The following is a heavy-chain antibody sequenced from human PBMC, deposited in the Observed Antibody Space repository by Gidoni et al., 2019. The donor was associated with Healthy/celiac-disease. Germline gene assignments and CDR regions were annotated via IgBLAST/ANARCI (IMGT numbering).Heavy chain of an antibody. CDR1: GGTFSSYA. CDR3: ARESYYGSGSYDYFDY. J-gene: IGHJ4*02. CDR2: IIPIFGTA. Sequence: QVQMVQSGAEVKKPGSSVKVSCKASGGTFSSYAISWVRQAPGQGLEWMGGIIPIFGTANYAQKFQGRVTITADKSTSTAYMELSSLRSEDTAVYYCARESYYGSGSYDYFDYWGQGTLVTVSS. D-gene: IGHD3-10*01. V-gene: IGHV1-69*06.